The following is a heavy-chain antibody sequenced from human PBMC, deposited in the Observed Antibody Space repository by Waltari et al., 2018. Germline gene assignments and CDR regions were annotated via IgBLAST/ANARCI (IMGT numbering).Heavy chain of an antibody. Sequence: QLQLQESGSGLVKPSQTLSLTCAVSGGSISSGGYSWSWIRQPPGKGLEWIGYIYHSGSTSYNPSLKSRVTISVDRSKNQFSLKLSSVTAADTAVYYCARGVMSSSPHHDAFDIWGQGTMVTVSS. CDR1: GGSISSGGYS. D-gene: IGHD6-6*01. CDR2: IYHSGST. J-gene: IGHJ3*02. CDR3: ARGVMSSSPHHDAFDI. V-gene: IGHV4-30-2*01.